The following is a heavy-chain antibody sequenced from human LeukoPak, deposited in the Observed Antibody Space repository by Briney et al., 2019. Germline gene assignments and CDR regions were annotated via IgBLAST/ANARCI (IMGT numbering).Heavy chain of an antibody. D-gene: IGHD2-15*01. J-gene: IGHJ4*02. CDR2: ISYDGSNK. V-gene: IGHV3-30*03. CDR3: ATLLYY. Sequence: PGRSLRLSCAASGXTFSSYGMHWVRQAPGKGLEWVGVISYDGSNKYYADSVKGRFTISRDNSKNTLYLQMNSLRAEDTAVYYCATLLYYWGQGTLVTVSS. CDR1: GXTFSSYG.